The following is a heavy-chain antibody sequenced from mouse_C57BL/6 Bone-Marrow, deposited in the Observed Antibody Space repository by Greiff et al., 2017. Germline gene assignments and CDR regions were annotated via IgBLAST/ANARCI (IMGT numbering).Heavy chain of an antibody. CDR2: IDPETGGT. Sequence: VKLQESGAELVRPGASVTLSCKASGYTFTDYEMHWVKQTPVHGLEWIGAIDPETGGTAYNQKFKGKAILTADKSSSTAYMELRRLTSEDSAVYYCTRKGIYGYDGDYWGQGTTLTVSS. D-gene: IGHD2-2*01. CDR1: GYTFTDYE. J-gene: IGHJ2*01. V-gene: IGHV1-15*01. CDR3: TRKGIYGYDGDY.